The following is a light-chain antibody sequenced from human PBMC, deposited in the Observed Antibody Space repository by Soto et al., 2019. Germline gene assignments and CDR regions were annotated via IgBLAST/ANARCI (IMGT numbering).Light chain of an antibody. CDR2: DVS. V-gene: IGLV2-14*01. CDR3: SSYTSSITLV. J-gene: IGLJ2*01. CDR1: SSDVGGYNY. Sequence: QSVLTQPASVSGSPGQLITISCTGTSSDVGGYNYVSWYQQYPGKAPKLMIYDVSNRPSGVSNRFSGSKSGNTASLTISGLQAEDAADYYCSSYTSSITLVFGGGTQLTVL.